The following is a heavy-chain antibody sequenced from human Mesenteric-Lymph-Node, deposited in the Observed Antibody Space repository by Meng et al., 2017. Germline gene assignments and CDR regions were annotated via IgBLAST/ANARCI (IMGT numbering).Heavy chain of an antibody. CDR2: LYASGET. V-gene: IGHV3-53*01. CDR1: QYSVSTNF. D-gene: IGHD6-19*01. CDR3: ARLAMAGKNYPTDY. Sequence: EVQLVESGGGLIQPGGSVRLSCAVSQYSVSTNFMNWVRRAPGKGLEWVSILYASGETSYADSVKGRFTISRDASKNTLYLQMNSLRAEDTAVYYCARLAMAGKNYPTDYWGQGTLVTVSS. J-gene: IGHJ4*02.